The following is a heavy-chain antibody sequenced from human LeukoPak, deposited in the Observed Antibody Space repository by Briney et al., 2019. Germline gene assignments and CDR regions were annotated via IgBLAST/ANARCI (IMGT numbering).Heavy chain of an antibody. D-gene: IGHD6-19*01. Sequence: SSETLSLTCTVSGYSIRNGYNWGWIRLSPGKGLEWIGNIYYTRSTYYNASLQSRVTISIDMSKNQFSLRLSSVTAADTAMYYCVKSGGYGLIDYWGQGTLVTVSS. CDR3: VKSGGYGLIDY. CDR1: GYSIRNGYN. V-gene: IGHV4-38-2*02. J-gene: IGHJ4*02. CDR2: IYYTRST.